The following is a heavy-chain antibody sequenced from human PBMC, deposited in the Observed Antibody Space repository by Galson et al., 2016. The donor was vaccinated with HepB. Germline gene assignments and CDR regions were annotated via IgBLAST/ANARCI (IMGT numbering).Heavy chain of an antibody. CDR2: VVPMLQMT. D-gene: IGHD5-24*01. J-gene: IGHJ6*04. Sequence: SVKVSCKASGGTFGTYTFSWVRQAPGHGLEWLGRVVPMLQMTTSAEKFQGRVTISADTSTDTAYLELTGLRSDDTAVYYCARHIGHNSYLDVWGTGTMVTVSS. V-gene: IGHV1-69*02. CDR3: ARHIGHNSYLDV. CDR1: GGTFGTYT.